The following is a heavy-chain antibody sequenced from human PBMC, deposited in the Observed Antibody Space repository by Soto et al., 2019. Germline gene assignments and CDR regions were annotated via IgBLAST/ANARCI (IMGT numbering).Heavy chain of an antibody. Sequence: QVHLVQSGAEVTKPGASVQISCKASGFTFSHHSIHWVRQAPGQRLEWMGWINADNGYTKYSQKFQARVTISWYTATKTAYMYMSSLRSEDTAVYSCVRGKESGVWSDPWGQGTLVTVSS. J-gene: IGHJ5*02. CDR3: VRGKESGVWSDP. V-gene: IGHV1-3*01. CDR2: INADNGYT. D-gene: IGHD1-26*01. CDR1: GFTFSHHS.